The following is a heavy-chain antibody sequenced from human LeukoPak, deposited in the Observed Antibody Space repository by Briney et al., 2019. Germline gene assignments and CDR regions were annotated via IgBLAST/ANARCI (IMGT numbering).Heavy chain of an antibody. Sequence: PGGSLRLSCAASGFTFSSYSMNWVRQAPGKGLEWVSSISSSSSYIYYADSVKGRFTISRDNAKNSLYLQMNSLRAEDTAVYYCAGDPRYDYVWGSYRSHPYYFDYWGQGTLVTVSS. CDR1: GFTFSSYS. CDR3: AGDPRYDYVWGSYRSHPYYFDY. J-gene: IGHJ4*02. D-gene: IGHD3-16*02. V-gene: IGHV3-21*01. CDR2: ISSSSSYI.